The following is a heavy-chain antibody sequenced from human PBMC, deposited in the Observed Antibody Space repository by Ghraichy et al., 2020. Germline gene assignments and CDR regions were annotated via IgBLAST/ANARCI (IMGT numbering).Heavy chain of an antibody. CDR2: SSNKANSYTI. J-gene: IGHJ4*02. Sequence: GGSLRLSCAASGFPLSDHYMDWVRQAPGKGLEWVGRSSNKANSYTIEYAASVKGRFTISRDDSKNSLYLQMNSLKTEDTAVYYCSSRRSNWNDAGEDYWGQGTLVTVSS. V-gene: IGHV3-72*01. D-gene: IGHD1-1*01. CDR1: GFPLSDHY. CDR3: SSRRSNWNDAGEDY.